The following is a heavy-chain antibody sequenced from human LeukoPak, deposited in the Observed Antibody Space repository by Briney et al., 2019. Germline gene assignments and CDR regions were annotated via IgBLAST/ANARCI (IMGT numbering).Heavy chain of an antibody. CDR2: IIPIFGTA. J-gene: IGHJ4*02. D-gene: IGHD6-6*01. CDR1: GYTFTSYD. CDR3: ARAPIAARRSYFDY. Sequence: SVKVSCKASGYTFTSYDINWVRQATGQGLEWMGWIIPIFGTANYAQKFQGRVTITADESTSTAYMELSSLRSEDTAVYYCARAPIAARRSYFDYWGQGTLVTVSS. V-gene: IGHV1-69*13.